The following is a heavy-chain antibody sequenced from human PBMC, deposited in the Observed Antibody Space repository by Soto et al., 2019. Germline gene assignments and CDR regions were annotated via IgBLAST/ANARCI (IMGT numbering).Heavy chain of an antibody. V-gene: IGHV4-30-4*03. Sequence: QVQLQESGPGLVKPSQTLSLSCSVSGGPISTPGYYWSWIRQSPEKGLEWVGYIHHTGSTNHNPSLRGWLSMAVDTANNQFSLKLISVTSAGTAVFFWGAGQTGATGRFGELEYWGQGTQVTVSS. CDR2: IHHTGST. D-gene: IGHD3-10*01. CDR1: GGPISTPGYY. CDR3: GAGQTGATGRFGELEY. J-gene: IGHJ4*02.